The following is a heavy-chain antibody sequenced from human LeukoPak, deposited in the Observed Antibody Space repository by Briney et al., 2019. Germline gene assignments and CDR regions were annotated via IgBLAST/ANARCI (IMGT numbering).Heavy chain of an antibody. V-gene: IGHV4-61*02. D-gene: IGHD2-2*02. CDR2: IYTSGST. J-gene: IGHJ3*02. CDR1: GGSISSGSYY. CDR3: ARYCSSTGCYTGDAFDI. Sequence: SQTLSLTCTVSGGSISSGSYYWSWIRQPAGKGLEWIGRIYTSGSTNYNPSLKSRVTISVDTSKNQFSLKLSSVTAADTAVYYCARYCSSTGCYTGDAFDIWGQGTMVTVSS.